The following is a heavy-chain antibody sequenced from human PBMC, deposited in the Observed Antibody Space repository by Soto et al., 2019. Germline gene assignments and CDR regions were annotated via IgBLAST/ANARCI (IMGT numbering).Heavy chain of an antibody. Sequence: SETLSLTCAVYGGSFSGYYWSWIRQPPGKGLEWIGEINHSGSTNYNPSLKSRVTISVDTSKNQFSLKLSSVTAADTAVYYCARGHRGGWYKGLVYWGQGTLVTVSS. D-gene: IGHD6-19*01. CDR1: GGSFSGYY. CDR2: INHSGST. V-gene: IGHV4-34*01. J-gene: IGHJ4*02. CDR3: ARGHRGGWYKGLVY.